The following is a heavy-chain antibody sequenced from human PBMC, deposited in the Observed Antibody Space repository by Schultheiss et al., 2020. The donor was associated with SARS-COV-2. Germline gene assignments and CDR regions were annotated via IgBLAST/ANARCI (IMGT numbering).Heavy chain of an antibody. V-gene: IGHV4-34*01. CDR1: GGSFSGYY. J-gene: IGHJ4*02. D-gene: IGHD1-26*01. CDR2: IYHSGST. Sequence: SETLSLTCAVYGGSFSGYYWSWIRQPPGKGLEWIGSIYHSGSTYYNPSLKSRVTISVDTSKNQFSLKLSSVTAADTAVYYCARGSGSYGAYYFDYWGQGTLVTVSS. CDR3: ARGSGSYGAYYFDY.